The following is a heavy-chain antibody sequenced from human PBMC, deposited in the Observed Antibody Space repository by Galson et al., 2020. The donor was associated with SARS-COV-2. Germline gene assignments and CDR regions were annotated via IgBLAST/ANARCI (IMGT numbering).Heavy chain of an antibody. V-gene: IGHV3-48*01. CDR2: ISSSSSTI. J-gene: IGHJ6*03. CDR3: ARAPDYYYYYMDV. CDR1: GFTFSSYS. Sequence: LSLTCAASGFTFSSYSMNCVRQAPGKGLEWVSYISSSSSTIYYADSVKGRFTISRDNAKNSLYLQMNSLRAEDTAVYYCARAPDYYYYYMDVWGKGTTVTISS.